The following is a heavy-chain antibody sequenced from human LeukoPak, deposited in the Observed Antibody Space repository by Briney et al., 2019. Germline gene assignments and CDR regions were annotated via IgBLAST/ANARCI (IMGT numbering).Heavy chain of an antibody. J-gene: IGHJ4*02. Sequence: ASVKVSCKASGGTFSSYAISWVRQAPGQGLEWMGGIFPIFGTANYAQKFQGRVTITTDESTSTAYMELSSLRSEDTAVYYCARGPIVVVPAAKYYFDYWGQGTLDSVSS. D-gene: IGHD2-2*01. CDR2: IFPIFGTA. CDR1: GGTFSSYA. CDR3: ARGPIVVVPAAKYYFDY. V-gene: IGHV1-69*05.